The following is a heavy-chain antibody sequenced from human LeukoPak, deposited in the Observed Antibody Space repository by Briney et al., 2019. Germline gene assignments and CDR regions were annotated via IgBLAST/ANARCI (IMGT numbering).Heavy chain of an antibody. Sequence: GASVKVSCKASGYTFTSYGISWVRQAPGQGLEWMGWINPNSGGTNYAQKFQGRVTMTRDTSISTAYMELSRLRSDDTAVYYCATHLVVVITTLIYWGQGTLVTVSS. CDR1: GYTFTSYG. J-gene: IGHJ4*02. V-gene: IGHV1-2*02. D-gene: IGHD3-22*01. CDR3: ATHLVVVITTLIY. CDR2: INPNSGGT.